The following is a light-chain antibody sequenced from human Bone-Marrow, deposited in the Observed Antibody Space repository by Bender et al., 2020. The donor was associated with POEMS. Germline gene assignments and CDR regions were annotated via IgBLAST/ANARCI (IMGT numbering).Light chain of an antibody. CDR1: SSDVGAYNS. V-gene: IGLV2-8*01. Sequence: QSALTQPPSASGSPGQSVTISCTGTSSDVGAYNSVSWYQQHPGKAPKLLIYMNDQRPSGVPGRFSGAKSGTSASLAISGLQAEDEAEYYCCSHAGSYTFGGGTKLTVL. CDR3: CSHAGSYT. J-gene: IGLJ2*01. CDR2: MND.